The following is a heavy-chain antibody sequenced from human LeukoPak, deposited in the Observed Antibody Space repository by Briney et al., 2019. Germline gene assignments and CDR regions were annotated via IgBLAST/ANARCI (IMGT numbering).Heavy chain of an antibody. J-gene: IGHJ6*02. D-gene: IGHD5-18*01. V-gene: IGHV1-58*02. Sequence: SLKVSCKASGFTFTSSAMQRVRQARGQRLEWIGWIFVGSGNTNYAQKFQVRVTITRDMSTSTACMELSSLRSEDTAVYYCAADHGYSYGYSYYGMDVWGQGTTVTVSS. CDR1: GFTFTSSA. CDR2: IFVGSGNT. CDR3: AADHGYSYGYSYYGMDV.